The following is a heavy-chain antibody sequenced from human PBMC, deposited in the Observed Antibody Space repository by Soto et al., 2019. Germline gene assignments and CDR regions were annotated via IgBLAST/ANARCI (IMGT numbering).Heavy chain of an antibody. CDR1: GYTFTSNY. D-gene: IGHD4-17*01. V-gene: IGHV1-46*01. Sequence: QVQLVQSGAEMKKPGASVKVSCKASGYTFTSNYIHWVRQAPGQGLEWLGIINPNGGATTYAQHSQDRVTMTRDTSTSTVHMELRSLRPEDTAVYYCASPLFLATVIADAFDIWGQGTMVTVSS. J-gene: IGHJ3*02. CDR2: INPNGGAT. CDR3: ASPLFLATVIADAFDI.